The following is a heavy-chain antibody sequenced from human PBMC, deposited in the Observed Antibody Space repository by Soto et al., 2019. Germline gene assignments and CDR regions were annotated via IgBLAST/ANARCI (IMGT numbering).Heavy chain of an antibody. CDR3: ARATWTAGYCSSTSCDPGYGMDV. CDR1: GYTFTSYY. D-gene: IGHD2-2*01. V-gene: IGHV1-46*01. Sequence: ASVKVSCKASGYTFTSYYMHWVRRAPGQGLEWMGIINPSGGSTSYAQKFQGRVTMTRDTSTSTVYMELSSLRSEDTAVYYCARATWTAGYCSSTSCDPGYGMDVWGQGTTVTVSS. J-gene: IGHJ6*02. CDR2: INPSGGST.